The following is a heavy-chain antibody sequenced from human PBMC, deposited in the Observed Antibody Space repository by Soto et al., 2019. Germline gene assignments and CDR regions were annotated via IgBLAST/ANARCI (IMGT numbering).Heavy chain of an antibody. Sequence: EVQLVESGGGLVQPGGSLRLSCVASGFIFNSYSMNWVRQAPGKGLEWISYINSGSTSVFYADSVKGRFTISRDNAKNSIYLQMKSLRAEDTAVYYCGSSASTDAYWGQGTLVTVSS. D-gene: IGHD3-22*01. V-gene: IGHV3-48*01. J-gene: IGHJ4*02. CDR1: GFIFNSYS. CDR3: GSSASTDAY. CDR2: INSGSTSV.